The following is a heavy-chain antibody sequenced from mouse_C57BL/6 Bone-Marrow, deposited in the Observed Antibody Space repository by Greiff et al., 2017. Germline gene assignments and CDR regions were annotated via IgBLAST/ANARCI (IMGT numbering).Heavy chain of an antibody. V-gene: IGHV1-69*01. CDR3: ARWGGYYVDY. CDR2: IDPSDSYT. CDR1: GYTFTSYW. Sequence: QVQLQQPGAELVMPGASVKLSCKASGYTFTSYWMRWVKQRPGQGLEWIGEIDPSDSYTNYNQKFKGKSTLTVDKSSSTAYMQLSSLTSEDSAVYYCARWGGYYVDYWGQGTTLTVSS. J-gene: IGHJ2*01. D-gene: IGHD1-1*02.